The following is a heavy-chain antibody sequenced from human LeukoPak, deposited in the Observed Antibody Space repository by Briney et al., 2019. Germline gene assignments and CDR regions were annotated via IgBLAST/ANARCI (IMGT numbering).Heavy chain of an antibody. D-gene: IGHD4-11*01. Sequence: SETLSLTCAVYGGSFSGYYWSWIRQPPGKGLEWIGEIKHSGSTNYNPSLKSRVTISVDTSKNQFSLKLSSVTAADTAVYYCATYSNYDFDYWGQGTLVTVSS. J-gene: IGHJ4*02. CDR3: ATYSNYDFDY. CDR1: GGSFSGYY. V-gene: IGHV4-34*01. CDR2: IKHSGST.